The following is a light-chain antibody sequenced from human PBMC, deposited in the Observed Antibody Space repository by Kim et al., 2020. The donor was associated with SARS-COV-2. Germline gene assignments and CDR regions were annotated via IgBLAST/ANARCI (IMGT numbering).Light chain of an antibody. CDR1: SGYSNYK. J-gene: IGLJ3*02. CDR2: VGTGGIVG. CDR3: GTDHGSGSNFVWV. Sequence: CTLGSGYSNYKVDWYQQRPGEGPRFVMRVGTGGIVGSKGDGIPDRFSVLGSGLNRYLTIKNIQEEDESDYHCGTDHGSGSNFVWVFGGGTQLTVL. V-gene: IGLV9-49*01.